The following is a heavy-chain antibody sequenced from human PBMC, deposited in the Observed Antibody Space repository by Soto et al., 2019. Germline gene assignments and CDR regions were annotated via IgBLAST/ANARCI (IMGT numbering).Heavy chain of an antibody. J-gene: IGHJ4*02. Sequence: QVQLQESGPGLVKPSETLSLTCTVSGGSISSYYWSWIRQPPGKGLEWIGYIYYSGSTNYNPSLKSRVTISVDKSKNQFSLKLSSVTAADTAVYYCARVRWTVAGPGHFDYWGQGTLVTVSS. V-gene: IGHV4-59*01. CDR3: ARVRWTVAGPGHFDY. CDR1: GGSISSYY. D-gene: IGHD6-19*01. CDR2: IYYSGST.